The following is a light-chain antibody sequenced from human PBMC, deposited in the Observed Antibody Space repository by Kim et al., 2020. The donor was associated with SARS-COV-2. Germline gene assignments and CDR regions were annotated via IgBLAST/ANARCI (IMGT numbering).Light chain of an antibody. V-gene: IGKV3-15*01. Sequence: EIVMTQSPATLSVSPGERATLSCRASQSVSSHLGWYQQKPGQAPRLLIYDTSTRATGVPARFSGSGSGTEFTLTISSLQSEDFAVYYCQQYNSWTPITLGQGTRLEIK. CDR1: QSVSSH. J-gene: IGKJ5*01. CDR3: QQYNSWTPIT. CDR2: DTS.